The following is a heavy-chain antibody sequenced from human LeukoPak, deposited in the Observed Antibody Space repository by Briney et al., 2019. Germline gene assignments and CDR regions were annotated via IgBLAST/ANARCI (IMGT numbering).Heavy chain of an antibody. CDR1: GGSISSSSYY. V-gene: IGHV4-39*01. D-gene: IGHD2-2*01. CDR2: IYYSGST. J-gene: IGHJ4*02. CDR3: ARQLDIVVVPAAPLDY. Sequence: SETLSLTCTVSGGSISSSSYYWGWIRQPPGKGLEWIGSIYYSGSTYYNPSLKSRVTISVDTSKNQFSLKPSSVTAADTAVYYCARQLDIVVVPAAPLDYWGQGTLVTVSS.